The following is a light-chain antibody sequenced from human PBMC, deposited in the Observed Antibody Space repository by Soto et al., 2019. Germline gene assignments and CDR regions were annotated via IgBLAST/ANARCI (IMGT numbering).Light chain of an antibody. V-gene: IGKV3-20*01. CDR1: QSFSSSY. J-gene: IGKJ3*01. CDR3: QQYGSSPPRFT. Sequence: EIVLTQSPGTLSLSPGERVTLSCRASQSFSSSYLAWYQQKPGQAPRLLIYEASSRATGIPDRFSGSGSGTDFTLTISRLEPEDFAVYYCQQYGSSPPRFTFGPGTKVDIK. CDR2: EAS.